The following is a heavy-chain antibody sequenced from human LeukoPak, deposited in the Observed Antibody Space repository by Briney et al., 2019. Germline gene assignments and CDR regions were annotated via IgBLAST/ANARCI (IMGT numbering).Heavy chain of an antibody. V-gene: IGHV3-23*01. Sequence: GGSLRLSCAASGFTFSSYAMSWVRQAPGKGLEWVSAISGSGGSTYYADSVKGRFTISRDNSKNTLYLQMNSLRAEDTAVYYCAKDSNPYGSGSYLDYWGQGTLVTISS. CDR1: GFTFSSYA. CDR3: AKDSNPYGSGSYLDY. CDR2: ISGSGGST. D-gene: IGHD3-10*01. J-gene: IGHJ4*02.